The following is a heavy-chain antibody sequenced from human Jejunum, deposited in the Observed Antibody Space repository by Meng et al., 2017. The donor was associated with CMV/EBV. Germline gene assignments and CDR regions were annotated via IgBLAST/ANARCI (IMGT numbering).Heavy chain of an antibody. D-gene: IGHD1-7*01. CDR2: ISHSGATK. J-gene: IGHJ5*02. CDR3: TRGSNWNWNWFDP. V-gene: IGHV3-48*03. CDR1: DFPFPDHR. Sequence: SDFPFPDHRMNWVRRAPGKGLEWVSYISHSGATKNYADSVRGRFPISRDTATNSVYLQMDTLRAEDTVLYYCTRGSNWNWNWFDPWGQGTLVTVSS.